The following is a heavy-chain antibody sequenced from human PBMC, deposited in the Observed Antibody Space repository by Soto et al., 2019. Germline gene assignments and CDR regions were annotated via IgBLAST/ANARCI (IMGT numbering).Heavy chain of an antibody. V-gene: IGHV1-69*11. Sequence: SVKVSCKASGNTLSSYAFTWLRQAPGKGFELMGTIIPILRTTEYEQKFQGRVTITADESTTTGYMELSGLTSGDTGIYFCARGYQPLLPFDFWGQGTLVTVSS. CDR1: GNTLSSYA. J-gene: IGHJ4*02. D-gene: IGHD2-2*01. CDR2: IIPILRTT. CDR3: ARGYQPLLPFDF.